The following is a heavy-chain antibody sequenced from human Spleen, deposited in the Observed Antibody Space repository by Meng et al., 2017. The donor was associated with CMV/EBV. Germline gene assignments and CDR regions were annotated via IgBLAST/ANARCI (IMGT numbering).Heavy chain of an antibody. Sequence: SCYWIYIRQPPGEGLEWVGYIYCSGSTNYGPSLKSRVTMSVDTSKNPFSLKLSSVTAADTAVYYCARGADLWSGYAPWGYFDRWGRGTLVTVSS. D-gene: IGHD3-3*01. CDR3: ARGADLWSGYAPWGYFDR. CDR2: IYCSGST. V-gene: IGHV4-59*01. CDR1: SCY. J-gene: IGHJ2*01.